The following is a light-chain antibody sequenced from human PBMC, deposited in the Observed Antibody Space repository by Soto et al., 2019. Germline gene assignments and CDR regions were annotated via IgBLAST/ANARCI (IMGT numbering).Light chain of an antibody. J-gene: IGKJ1*01. V-gene: IGKV2-28*01. CDR1: QSLLHSDGYNY. CDR2: MGS. Sequence: DIVMTQSPLSLPVTPGEPASISCRSSQSLLHSDGYNYLDWYLQKPGQSPQLLLCMGSIRASGVPVRFSGSGSGTDFALKISRVEAEDVGVYYCMQALQAPPWTFGQGTKVEIK. CDR3: MQALQAPPWT.